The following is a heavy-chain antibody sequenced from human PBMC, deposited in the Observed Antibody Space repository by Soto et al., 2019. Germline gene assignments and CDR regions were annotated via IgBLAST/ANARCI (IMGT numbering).Heavy chain of an antibody. CDR2: IDSTGST. Sequence: SETLSLTCTVSGDSISNGDYYWSWIRQPPGRGLEWIGYIDSTGSTYYNASLKSRLTISVDMSKNQFSLRLTSETAADTAVYYCASRYRYWGQGIMVTVYS. J-gene: IGHJ4*02. CDR3: ASRYRY. D-gene: IGHD3-16*02. CDR1: GDSISNGDYY. V-gene: IGHV4-30-4*01.